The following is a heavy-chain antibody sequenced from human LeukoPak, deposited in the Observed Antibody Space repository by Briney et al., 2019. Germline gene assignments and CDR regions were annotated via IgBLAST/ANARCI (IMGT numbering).Heavy chain of an antibody. CDR3: AKVGSGGPYYFDY. CDR1: GFISRTYA. J-gene: IGHJ4*02. CDR2: ISGSGGSGGSA. V-gene: IGHV3-23*01. D-gene: IGHD3-10*01. Sequence: GGSPGLSCAASGFISRTYAMSWVRQAPGQGLEWVSAISGSGGSGGSAFYADSVKGRFTISRDNSKNTLYLQMNSLRAEDTAVYYCAKVGSGGPYYFDYWGQGTLVTVSS.